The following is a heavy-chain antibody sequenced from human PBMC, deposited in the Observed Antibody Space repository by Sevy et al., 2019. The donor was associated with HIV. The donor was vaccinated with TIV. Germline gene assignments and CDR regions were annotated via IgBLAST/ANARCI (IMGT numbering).Heavy chain of an antibody. D-gene: IGHD1-26*01. CDR2: ISADKDNT. V-gene: IGHV1-18*01. CDR1: GYTFSTFG. CDR3: ARAGAVGANTRADF. Sequence: ASVKVSCKASGYTFSTFGISWVRQAPGQGLEWMGWISADKDNTNFAQKLQGRFTMITDTSTSTAHMELRSLRSDDTAVYYCARAGAVGANTRADFWGQGTLVTVSS. J-gene: IGHJ4*02.